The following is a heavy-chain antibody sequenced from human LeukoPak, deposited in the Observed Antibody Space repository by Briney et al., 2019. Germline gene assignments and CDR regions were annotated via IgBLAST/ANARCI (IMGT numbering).Heavy chain of an antibody. D-gene: IGHD3-22*01. Sequence: ASVKVSCKASGYTFTSYDTNWVRQATGQGLEWMGWMNPNSGNTGYAQKFQGRVTMTRNTSISTAYMELSSLRSEDTAVYYCARDRVYDSSGYVLHNWFDPWGQGTLVTVSS. CDR3: ARDRVYDSSGYVLHNWFDP. CDR1: GYTFTSYD. J-gene: IGHJ5*02. V-gene: IGHV1-8*01. CDR2: MNPNSGNT.